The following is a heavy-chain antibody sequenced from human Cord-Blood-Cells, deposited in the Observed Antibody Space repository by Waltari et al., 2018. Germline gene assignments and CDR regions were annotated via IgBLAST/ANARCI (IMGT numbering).Heavy chain of an antibody. J-gene: IGHJ2*01. V-gene: IGHV3-33*01. Sequence: QVQLVASGGGVVQPGRSLRLSRAASGFTFISYGLPWVRQAPGKGLEWVAVIWYDGSNKYYADSVKGRFTISRDNSKNTLYLQMNSLRAEDTAVYYCARDRGENWYFDLWGRGTLVTVSS. CDR1: GFTFISYG. CDR3: ARDRGENWYFDL. D-gene: IGHD7-27*01. CDR2: IWYDGSNK.